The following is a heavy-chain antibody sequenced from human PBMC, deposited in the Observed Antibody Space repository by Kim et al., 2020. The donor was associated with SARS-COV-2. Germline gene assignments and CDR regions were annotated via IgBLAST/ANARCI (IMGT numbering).Heavy chain of an antibody. V-gene: IGHV4-31*03. Sequence: SETLSLTCTVSGGSISSGGYYWSWIRQHPGKGLEWIGYIYYSGSTYYNPSLKSRVTISVDTSKNQFSLKLSSVTAADTAVYYCAVAATDWFDPWGQGTLVTVSS. CDR3: AVAATDWFDP. CDR1: GGSISSGGYY. J-gene: IGHJ5*02. CDR2: IYYSGST. D-gene: IGHD2-15*01.